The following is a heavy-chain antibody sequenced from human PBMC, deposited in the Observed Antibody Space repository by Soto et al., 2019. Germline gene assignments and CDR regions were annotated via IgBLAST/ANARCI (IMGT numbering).Heavy chain of an antibody. D-gene: IGHD4-17*01. J-gene: IGHJ6*02. CDR3: ARDYWYAMDV. CDR2: LKSNSAGGTT. V-gene: IGHV3-15*07. CDR1: SFTFTYTT. Sequence: GGSLRLSCAGSSFTFTYTTMLWARQAPGKGLEWVGRLKSNSAGGTTDYAAPVEGRFIISRDDSKNTLYLQMNSLKTEDTAVYYCARDYWYAMDVWGQGTTVTVSS.